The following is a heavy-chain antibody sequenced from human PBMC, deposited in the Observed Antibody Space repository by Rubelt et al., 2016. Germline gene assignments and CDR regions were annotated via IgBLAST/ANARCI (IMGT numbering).Heavy chain of an antibody. V-gene: IGHV4-34*01. CDR3: ARAGDPQQWLDNYFDY. D-gene: IGHD6-19*01. CDR2: INSGEST. Sequence: QVQLHQWGAGLLKPSETLSLTCAVSGATFSGNLWAWLRQPPGKGLEWIGEINSGESTNYNASLKNRVTISVDTSKNQFSRKVGSVTAADTAVYYCARAGDPQQWLDNYFDYWGQGTLVTVSS. J-gene: IGHJ4*02. CDR1: GATFSGNL.